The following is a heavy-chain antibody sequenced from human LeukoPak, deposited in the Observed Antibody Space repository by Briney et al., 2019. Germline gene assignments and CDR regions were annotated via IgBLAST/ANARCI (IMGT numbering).Heavy chain of an antibody. V-gene: IGHV3-7*03. CDR2: IKQDGSEK. CDR3: ARGAGADSHPYDY. Sequence: GGSLRLSCAASGFTFSSYWMSWVRQAPGKGLEWVANIKQDGSEKYYVDSVKGRFTISRDNSRNTLFLQMNSLRAEDTAVYYCARGAGADSHPYDYWGQGTLVTVSS. D-gene: IGHD2-21*02. J-gene: IGHJ4*02. CDR1: GFTFSSYW.